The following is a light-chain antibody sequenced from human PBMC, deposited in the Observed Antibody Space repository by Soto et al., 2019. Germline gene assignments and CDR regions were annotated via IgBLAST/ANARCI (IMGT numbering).Light chain of an antibody. Sequence: DIQMTQSPSSLSASVGDRVTITCRASQTISTYLNWYQQKPGKAPRLLIYDASSLLSGVPSRFSGSGSGTDVTLAIASLHPVDFSTYYGHQSASTPYTFCQGTKVEI. V-gene: IGKV1-39*01. J-gene: IGKJ2*01. CDR3: HQSASTPYT. CDR1: QTISTY. CDR2: DAS.